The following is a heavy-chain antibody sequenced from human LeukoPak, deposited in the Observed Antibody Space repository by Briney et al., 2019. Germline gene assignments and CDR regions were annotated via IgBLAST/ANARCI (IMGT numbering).Heavy chain of an antibody. J-gene: IGHJ5*02. CDR1: GGTFTSYA. CDR2: IIPILGTV. CDR3: ARDRMTTVTSGWFDP. V-gene: IGHV1-69*05. Sequence: SVKVSCKASGGTFTSYAFSWVRQAPGQGLEWMGQIIPILGTVSYAQKFQGRVTIITDESTSTAYMELSSLRSDDTAVYYCARDRMTTVTSGWFDPWGQGTLVTVSS. D-gene: IGHD4-17*01.